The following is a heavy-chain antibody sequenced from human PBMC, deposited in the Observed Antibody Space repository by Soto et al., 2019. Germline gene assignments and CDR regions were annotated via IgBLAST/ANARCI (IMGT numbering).Heavy chain of an antibody. CDR3: ARDCLTGDPREAFDF. CDR2: INPSGTDI. Sequence: EVQLVESGGGLVNPGESLRLSCTASGFTFGAFSLSWVRQAPGKGLEWVSSINPSGTDIHYAYSVEGRFTISRDNAKSSLYLQMISLRVEDTAVYYCARDCLTGDPREAFDFWGQGTLVTVSS. CDR1: GFTFGAFS. V-gene: IGHV3-21*01. D-gene: IGHD3-9*01. J-gene: IGHJ4*02.